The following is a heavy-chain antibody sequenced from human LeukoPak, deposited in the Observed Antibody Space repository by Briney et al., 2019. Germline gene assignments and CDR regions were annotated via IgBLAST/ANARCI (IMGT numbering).Heavy chain of an antibody. J-gene: IGHJ4*02. CDR3: AKSVDGGNSPFDY. D-gene: IGHD4-23*01. CDR1: GYSISSTNW. Sequence: SETLSLTCAVSGYSISSTNWWGWIRQPPGKGLEWIGYIYYSGTTHYNPSLKSRVTMSVDAPKNQFSLTLSSVTVVDTAIYYCAKSVDGGNSPFDYWGQGTLVTVSS. CDR2: IYYSGTT. V-gene: IGHV4-28*01.